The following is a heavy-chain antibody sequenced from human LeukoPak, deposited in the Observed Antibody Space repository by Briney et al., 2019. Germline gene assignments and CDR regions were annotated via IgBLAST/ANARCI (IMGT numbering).Heavy chain of an antibody. Sequence: PGGSLRLSCAASGFTFNSYGMSWVRQAPGKGLEWVSIISGRGISTYFADSVKGRFSISRDDSKNSVYLQMISLRVEDTAIYYCAKGGGFSATWYYFDYWGQGTLVTVSS. CDR1: GFTFNSYG. CDR3: AKGGGFSATWYYFDY. J-gene: IGHJ4*02. D-gene: IGHD2-8*02. V-gene: IGHV3-23*01. CDR2: ISGRGIST.